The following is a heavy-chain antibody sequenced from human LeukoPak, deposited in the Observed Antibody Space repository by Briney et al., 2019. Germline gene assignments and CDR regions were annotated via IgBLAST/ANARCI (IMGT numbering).Heavy chain of an antibody. CDR3: ARQNYYGSGFDP. Sequence: SETLSLTCTVSGGSISSYYWSWIRQPPGKGLEWIGYIYYSGSTNYNPSLKSRVTISVDTSKNQFSLKLSSVTAADTAVYYCARQNYYGSGFDPWGQGTLVTVSS. CDR1: GGSISSYY. J-gene: IGHJ5*02. V-gene: IGHV4-59*08. D-gene: IGHD3-10*01. CDR2: IYYSGST.